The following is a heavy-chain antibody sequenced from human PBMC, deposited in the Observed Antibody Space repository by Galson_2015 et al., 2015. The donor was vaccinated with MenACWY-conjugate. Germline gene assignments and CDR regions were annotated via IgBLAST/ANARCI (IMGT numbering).Heavy chain of an antibody. J-gene: IGHJ5*02. CDR3: AREDPNWKFDL. V-gene: IGHV3-20*04. Sequence: SLRLSCAASGFTFGDSAMHWVRQAPGEGLEWVSAINWSATSTSYADSVKGRFTISRDSAKNSLYLQMSSLRVEDTAFYFCAREDPNWKFDLWGQGTPVTVSS. CDR2: INWSATST. CDR1: GFTFGDSA. D-gene: IGHD1-20*01.